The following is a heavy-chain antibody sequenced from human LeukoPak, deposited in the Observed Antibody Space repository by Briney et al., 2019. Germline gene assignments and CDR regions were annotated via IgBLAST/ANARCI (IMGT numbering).Heavy chain of an antibody. Sequence: GGSLRLSCSASGFTFGTFAMHWVRQAPGKGLEYISTISSIGGGTDYADSVKGRFTISRDDSKNTLFLQMSSLRAEDTAVYYCVKFPDWWGQGTLVTVSS. V-gene: IGHV3-64D*09. D-gene: IGHD3/OR15-3a*01. J-gene: IGHJ4*02. CDR3: VKFPDW. CDR1: GFTFGTFA. CDR2: ISSIGGGT.